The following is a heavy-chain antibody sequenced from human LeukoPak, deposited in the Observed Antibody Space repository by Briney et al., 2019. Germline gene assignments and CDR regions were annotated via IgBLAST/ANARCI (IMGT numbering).Heavy chain of an antibody. CDR2: IRYDGCNK. CDR1: GFSFSSYG. CDR3: AKAPEQLWPNFDY. V-gene: IGHV3-30*02. J-gene: IGHJ4*02. D-gene: IGHD5-18*01. Sequence: PGGSLRVSCAASGFSFSSYGMHWVRQAPGKGLEWVAFIRYDGCNKYYADSVKGRFTISRDNSKNTLYLQMNSLRAEDTAVYYCAKAPEQLWPNFDYWGQGTLVTVSS.